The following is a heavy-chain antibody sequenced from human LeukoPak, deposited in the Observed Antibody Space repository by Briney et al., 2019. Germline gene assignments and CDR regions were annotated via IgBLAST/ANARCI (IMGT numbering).Heavy chain of an antibody. V-gene: IGHV4-39*01. D-gene: IGHD5-24*01. CDR1: GGSLSSSSYY. J-gene: IGHJ5*02. Sequence: SETLSLTCTVSGGSLSSSSYYWGWIRQPPGKGLEWIGSIYYSGSTYYNPSLKSRVTISVDTSKNQFSLKLSSVTAADTAVYYCARRDGWDRENWFDPWGQGTLVTVSS. CDR2: IYYSGST. CDR3: ARRDGWDRENWFDP.